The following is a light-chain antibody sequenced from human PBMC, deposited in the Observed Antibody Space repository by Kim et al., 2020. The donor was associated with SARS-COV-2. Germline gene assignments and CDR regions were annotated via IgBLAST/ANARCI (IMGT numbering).Light chain of an antibody. CDR1: SLRIFY. J-gene: IGLJ2*01. Sequence: VALEQTVRIKCQGDSLRIFYASWYQQKPGQAPRLVIYAKTNRPSGIPDRFSGSSSGNTASLTITGAQAEDEADYYCNSRDSTGNHSFGGGTQLTVL. CDR3: NSRDSTGNHS. CDR2: AKT. V-gene: IGLV3-19*01.